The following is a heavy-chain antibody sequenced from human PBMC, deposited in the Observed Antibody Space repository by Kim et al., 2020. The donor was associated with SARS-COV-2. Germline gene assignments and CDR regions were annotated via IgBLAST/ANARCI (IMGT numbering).Heavy chain of an antibody. CDR2: IFWNMCDT. CDR3: VKDEMPGGADV. V-gene: IGHV3-9*03. CDR1: GFMVENYA. Sequence: GGSLRLSCVVSGFMVENYAMHCVRQVPGKGLEWVAGIFWNMCDTVYVDSVKGRFTISRDNAKKSLYLQMSSLRVEDMALYYCVKDEMPGGADVWGQGNTVTVS. D-gene: IGHD2-2*01. J-gene: IGHJ6*02.